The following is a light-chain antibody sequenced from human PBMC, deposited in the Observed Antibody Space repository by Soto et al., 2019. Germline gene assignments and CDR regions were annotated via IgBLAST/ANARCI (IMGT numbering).Light chain of an antibody. Sequence: QSALTQPPASSGTPGQTITISWSGGSSNIQINALSWYEHLPGTPPRLLLYSNNQRQAEAPDRLTSSKSRTTATLAIRGLQSEDEAHYSCETWDDSLDVHVFGTGTKVTVL. CDR3: ETWDDSLDVHV. J-gene: IGLJ1*01. CDR2: SNN. V-gene: IGLV1-44*01. CDR1: SSNIQINA.